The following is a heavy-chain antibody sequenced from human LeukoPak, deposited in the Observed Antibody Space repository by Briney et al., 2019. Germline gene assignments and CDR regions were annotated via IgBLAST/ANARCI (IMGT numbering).Heavy chain of an antibody. D-gene: IGHD3-10*01. J-gene: IGHJ6*02. Sequence: SGGSLRLSCATSGFTLRYYQMNWVRQAPGKGLEWVSYINVVNGAIYYADSVKGRFTISGDIATNSVYLQMNSLRAEDTALYYCVRDGNRGYVMDVWGQGTAVTVSS. CDR2: INVVNGAI. CDR3: VRDGNRGYVMDV. CDR1: GFTLRYYQ. V-gene: IGHV3-48*01.